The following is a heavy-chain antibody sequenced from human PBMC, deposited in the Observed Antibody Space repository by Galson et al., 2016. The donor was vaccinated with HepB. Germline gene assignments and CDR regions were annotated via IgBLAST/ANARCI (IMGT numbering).Heavy chain of an antibody. J-gene: IGHJ3*02. CDR3: GRGSKYGFDM. CDR2: IFTDGSGT. CDR1: AFTFSAYP. V-gene: IGHV3-74*01. Sequence: SLRLSCAASAFTFSAYPMHWVRQAPGKGLVWISRIFTDGSGTLYADPVKGRFTISRDNAKNTLFLQMNSLRADDTAVYYCGRGSKYGFDMWGQGTMVTVSS.